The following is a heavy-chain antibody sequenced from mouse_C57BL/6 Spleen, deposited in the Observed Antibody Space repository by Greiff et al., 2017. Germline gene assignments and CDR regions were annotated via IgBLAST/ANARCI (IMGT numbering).Heavy chain of an antibody. CDR1: GFTFSSYA. Sequence: EVQLVESGEGLVKPGGSVKLSCAASGFTFSSYAMSWVRQTPEKRLEWVAYISSGGDYIYYADTVKGRFTISRDNARNTLYLQMSSLKSEDTAMYYCTRDGGYYFGSFDYWGQGTTLTVSS. V-gene: IGHV5-9-1*02. D-gene: IGHD1-1*01. CDR3: TRDGGYYFGSFDY. CDR2: ISSGGDYI. J-gene: IGHJ2*01.